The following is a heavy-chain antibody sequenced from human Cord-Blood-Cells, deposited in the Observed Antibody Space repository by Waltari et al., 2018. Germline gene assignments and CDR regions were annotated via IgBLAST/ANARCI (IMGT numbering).Heavy chain of an antibody. Sequence: QLQLQESGPGLVKPSETLSLTCTVSGGSISSRSYYWGWIRQPPGKGLEWIGSIYYSGSTYYNPSLKSRVTISVDTSKNQFSLKLSSVTAADTAVYYCARLEGIAAAGTSYWGQGTLVTVSS. V-gene: IGHV4-39*01. CDR1: GGSISSRSYY. D-gene: IGHD6-13*01. J-gene: IGHJ4*02. CDR3: ARLEGIAAAGTSY. CDR2: IYYSGST.